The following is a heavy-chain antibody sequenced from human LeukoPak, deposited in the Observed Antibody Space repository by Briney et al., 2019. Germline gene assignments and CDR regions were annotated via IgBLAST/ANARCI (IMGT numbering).Heavy chain of an antibody. D-gene: IGHD1-14*01. J-gene: IGHJ4*02. CDR3: ARSGSSPNDY. V-gene: IGHV3-21*01. CDR1: GFTFSSYW. CDR2: ISSSSCYI. Sequence: PGGSLRLSCAASGFTFSSYWMHWVRHVPGKGLEWVSSISSSSCYIYYADSVKGRFTISRDNAKNSLYLQMNSLRAEDTAVYYCARSGSSPNDYWGQGTLVTVSS.